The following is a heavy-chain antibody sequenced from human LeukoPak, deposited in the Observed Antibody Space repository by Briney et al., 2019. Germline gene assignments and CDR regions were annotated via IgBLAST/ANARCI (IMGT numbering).Heavy chain of an antibody. V-gene: IGHV1-8*01. CDR1: GYSFTNFD. Sequence: ASVKVSCKASGYSFTNFDINWVRQATGQGLEWMGWMNPNSGNKGYAQKFQGRVAMTMNTSITTAYMELSSLRSEDTAVYYCARGPQWRGDYYYMDVWGRGTTVTVSS. CDR2: MNPNSGNK. J-gene: IGHJ6*03. CDR3: ARGPQWRGDYYYMDV. D-gene: IGHD6-19*01.